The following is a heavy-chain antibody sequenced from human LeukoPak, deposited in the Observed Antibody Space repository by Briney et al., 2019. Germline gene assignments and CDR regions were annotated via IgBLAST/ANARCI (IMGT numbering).Heavy chain of an antibody. CDR3: ARDIEAAGLFLDY. V-gene: IGHV3-7*01. Sequence: GESLKISCAASGFTFGSYWMSWVRQAPGKGLEWVANMKYDGSEKYYVDSVKGRFTISRDNAKNSLYLQMNSLGAEDTAVYYCARDIEAAGLFLDYWGQGTLVTVSS. D-gene: IGHD6-13*01. CDR2: MKYDGSEK. J-gene: IGHJ4*02. CDR1: GFTFGSYW.